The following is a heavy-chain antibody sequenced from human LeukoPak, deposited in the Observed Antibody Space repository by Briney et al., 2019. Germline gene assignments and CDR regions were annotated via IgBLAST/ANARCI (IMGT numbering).Heavy chain of an antibody. V-gene: IGHV4-4*07. Sequence: SETLSLTCTVSGGSISSYYWSWIRQPAGKGLEWIRRIYTSGSTNYNPSLKSRVTMSVDTSKNQFSLKLSSVTAADTAVYYCARDRPYSSSEGGFGFDWGQGTLVTVSS. CDR3: ARDRPYSSSEGGFGFD. J-gene: IGHJ4*02. D-gene: IGHD6-6*01. CDR2: IYTSGST. CDR1: GGSISSYY.